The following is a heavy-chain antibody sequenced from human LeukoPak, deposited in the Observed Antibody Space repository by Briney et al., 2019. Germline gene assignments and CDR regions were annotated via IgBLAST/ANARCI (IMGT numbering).Heavy chain of an antibody. Sequence: PSETLSLTCAVYGGSFSGYYWSWIRQPPGKGLEWIGSIYYSGSTYYNPSLKSRVTISVDTSKNQFSLKLSSVTAADTAVYYCARFLSGYGSDYWGQGTLVTVSS. CDR2: IYYSGST. CDR1: GGSFSGYY. J-gene: IGHJ4*02. D-gene: IGHD5-12*01. CDR3: ARFLSGYGSDY. V-gene: IGHV4-34*01.